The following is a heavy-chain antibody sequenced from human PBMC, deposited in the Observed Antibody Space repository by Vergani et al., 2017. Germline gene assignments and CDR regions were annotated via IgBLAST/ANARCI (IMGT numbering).Heavy chain of an antibody. CDR3: ARYYYDSSGYYYVFDYGMDV. Sequence: QVQLVQSGAEVKKPGASVKVSCKASGYTFTSYGISWVRQAPGQGLEWMGWISAYNGNTNYAQKLQGRVTMTTDTSTSTAYMELRSLRSDDTAVYYCARYYYDSSGYYYVFDYGMDVWGQGTTVTVSS. D-gene: IGHD3-22*01. CDR1: GYTFTSYG. V-gene: IGHV1-18*01. J-gene: IGHJ6*02. CDR2: ISAYNGNT.